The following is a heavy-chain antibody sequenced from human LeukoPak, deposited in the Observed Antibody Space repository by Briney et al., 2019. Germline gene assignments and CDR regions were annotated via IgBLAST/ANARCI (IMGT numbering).Heavy chain of an antibody. V-gene: IGHV3-33*06. Sequence: PGGSLRLSCAASGFTFSSYSMNWVRQAPGKGLEWVGVIWYDGSNKYYADSVKGRFTISRDNSKNTLYLQMNSLRAEDTAVYYCAKAGIAAAGVFDYWGQGTLVTVSS. J-gene: IGHJ4*02. CDR2: IWYDGSNK. D-gene: IGHD6-13*01. CDR1: GFTFSSYS. CDR3: AKAGIAAAGVFDY.